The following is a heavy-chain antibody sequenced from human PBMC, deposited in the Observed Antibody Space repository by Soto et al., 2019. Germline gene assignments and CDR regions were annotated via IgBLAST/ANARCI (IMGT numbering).Heavy chain of an antibody. V-gene: IGHV4-30-2*01. D-gene: IGHD3-22*01. CDR3: ARSPYDSSGLYSAFDI. CDR1: GGSFSSGAYS. CDR2: IDHSGST. Sequence: TLSLTCAVSGGSFSSGAYSWGWIRQPPGKGLEWIGYIDHSGSTYYSPSLKSRVIVSVDSSKNQFSLKLSSVTAADTAVFYCARSPYDSSGLYSAFDIWGQGTMVTVSS. J-gene: IGHJ3*02.